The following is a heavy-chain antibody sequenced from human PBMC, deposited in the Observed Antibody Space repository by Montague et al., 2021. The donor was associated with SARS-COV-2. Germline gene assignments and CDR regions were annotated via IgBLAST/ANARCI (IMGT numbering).Heavy chain of an antibody. D-gene: IGHD3-3*01. CDR2: IYYSGST. CDR1: GGSISSYY. Sequence: SETLSLTCTVSGGSISSYYWSWIRHPPGRGLEWIGYIYYSGSTNYSPSLKSRITISLDTSKNQFSLKLTSVTAADTAVYYCARGSGYYYYGLDVWGQGTTVTVSS. CDR3: ARGSGYYYYGLDV. V-gene: IGHV4-59*01. J-gene: IGHJ6*02.